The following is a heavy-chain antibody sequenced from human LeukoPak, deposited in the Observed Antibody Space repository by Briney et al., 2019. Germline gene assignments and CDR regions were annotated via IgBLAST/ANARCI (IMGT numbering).Heavy chain of an antibody. J-gene: IGHJ1*01. D-gene: IGHD6-13*01. Sequence: GGSLRLSCAASGFTFSSYTMNWVRQAPGKGLEWVSFISSSSSYIYYADSVKGRFTISRDNAKNSLYLQMNSLRAGDTGVYYCGSSRSAEYFQHWGQGTLVTVSS. V-gene: IGHV3-21*01. CDR2: ISSSSSYI. CDR3: GSSRSAEYFQH. CDR1: GFTFSSYT.